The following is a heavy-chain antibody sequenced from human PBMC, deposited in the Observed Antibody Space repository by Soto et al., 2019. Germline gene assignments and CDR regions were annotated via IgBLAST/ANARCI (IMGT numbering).Heavy chain of an antibody. CDR1: VGTFSDYY. CDR2: INHSGST. V-gene: IGHV4-34*01. J-gene: IGHJ6*02. D-gene: IGHD3-10*01. CDR3: ARGLLDLVRGARYGMDV. Sequence: QVQLQQWGAGLLKPSETLSLTCAVYVGTFSDYYWTWIRQPPGKGLEWIGEINHSGSTNYNPSLKSRVTISVDTSKNQFSLKLSSVTAADTAVYYCARGLLDLVRGARYGMDVWVQGTTVTVSS.